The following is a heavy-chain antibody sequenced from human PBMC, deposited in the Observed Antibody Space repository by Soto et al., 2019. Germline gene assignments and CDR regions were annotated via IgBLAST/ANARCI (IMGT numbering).Heavy chain of an antibody. D-gene: IGHD5-18*01. Sequence: QVQLVESGGGVVQPGRSLRLSCAASGFTFSGYTIHWVRQAPGKGLEWLALIWFDGSNKYYADSVKGRFTISRDNAKNTLYLQMNTLRAEDTAVYYGARDLGYNYGHPFDYWGQGTLVTVSS. CDR2: IWFDGSNK. V-gene: IGHV3-33*01. CDR1: GFTFSGYT. J-gene: IGHJ4*02. CDR3: ARDLGYNYGHPFDY.